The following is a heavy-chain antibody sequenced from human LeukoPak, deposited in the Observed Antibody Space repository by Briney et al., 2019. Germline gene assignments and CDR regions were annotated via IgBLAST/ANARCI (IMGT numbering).Heavy chain of an antibody. V-gene: IGHV3-53*01. D-gene: IGHD3-22*01. CDR2: IYTGGNT. J-gene: IGHJ4*02. CDR1: GFTVDSNY. CDR3: ARGDDSGYYDYFDY. Sequence: RSGGSLRLSCAASGFTVDSNYLSWVRLAPGKGLEWVSTIYTGGNTYYAASVKGRFTISRDFSKNTVFLHMNSLRAEDTAMYYCARGDDSGYYDYFDYWGQGALVTVSS.